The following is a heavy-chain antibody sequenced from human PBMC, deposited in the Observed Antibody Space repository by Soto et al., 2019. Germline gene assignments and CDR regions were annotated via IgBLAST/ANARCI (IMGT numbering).Heavy chain of an antibody. CDR1: GFTFDDYG. CDR2: VNWNGGST. Sequence: EVQLVESGGGVLRPGGSLRLSCAASGFTFDDYGMSWARQAPGKGLEWVSGVNWNGGSTGDADSVKGRFTISRANAKNSLYRQMNSLRAEDTAVYYCVRGASLNFDYWGQGTLVTVSS. V-gene: IGHV3-20*04. CDR3: VRGASLNFDY. J-gene: IGHJ4*02. D-gene: IGHD1-26*01.